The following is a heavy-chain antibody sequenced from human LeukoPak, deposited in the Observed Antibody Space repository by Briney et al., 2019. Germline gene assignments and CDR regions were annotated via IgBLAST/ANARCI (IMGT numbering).Heavy chain of an antibody. Sequence: GGSLRLSCAASGFTFSSYAMHWVRQAPGKGLEWVAVISYDGSNKYYADSVKGRFTISRDNSKNTLYLQMNSLRAEDTAVYYCARASIVVVPAAIGTPDCWGQGTLVTVSS. CDR1: GFTFSSYA. CDR2: ISYDGSNK. V-gene: IGHV3-30-3*01. CDR3: ARASIVVVPAAIGTPDC. J-gene: IGHJ4*02. D-gene: IGHD2-2*02.